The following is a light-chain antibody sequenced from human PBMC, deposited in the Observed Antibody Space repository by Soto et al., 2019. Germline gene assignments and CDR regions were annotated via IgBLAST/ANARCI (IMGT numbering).Light chain of an antibody. Sequence: QSVLTQSPSASASLGASDKLTCTLSSGHSTYAIAWHQQHPEKGPRYLMKLNNDGSHTKGDGIPDRFSGSSSGAERYLTISSLQSEDEADYHCQTWGSGIVVFGGGTKVTVL. J-gene: IGLJ2*01. CDR2: LNNDGSH. V-gene: IGLV4-69*02. CDR1: SGHSTYA. CDR3: QTWGSGIVV.